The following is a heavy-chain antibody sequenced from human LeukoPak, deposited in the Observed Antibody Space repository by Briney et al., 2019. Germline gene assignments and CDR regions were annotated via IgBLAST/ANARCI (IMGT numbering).Heavy chain of an antibody. CDR3: AREKVYYDSSGPGY. D-gene: IGHD3-22*01. V-gene: IGHV1-2*02. J-gene: IGHJ4*02. CDR2: INPNSGGT. Sequence: ASVKVSCKASGYTFTGYYMHWVRQAPGQGLEWMGWINPNSGGTNYAQKFQGRVTMTRDTSISTAYMELSRLRSDDTAVYHCAREKVYYDSSGPGYWGQGTLVTVSS. CDR1: GYTFTGYY.